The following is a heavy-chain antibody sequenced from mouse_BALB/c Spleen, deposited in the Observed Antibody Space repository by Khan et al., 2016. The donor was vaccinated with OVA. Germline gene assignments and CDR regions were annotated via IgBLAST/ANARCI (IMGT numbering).Heavy chain of an antibody. Sequence: EVQGVESGGDLVKPGGSLKLSCAASGFNFSSYGMSWVRQTPDKRLEWVASISRGGGYTYYADSVKGRFTISRDNAKNTLYLQMSSLKSEDTAMFDCTRAYYGNDYYAMDNWGQGTSVTVSS. CDR1: GFNFSSYG. V-gene: IGHV5-6*01. CDR2: ISRGGGYT. J-gene: IGHJ4*01. D-gene: IGHD2-9*01. CDR3: TRAYYGNDYYAMDN.